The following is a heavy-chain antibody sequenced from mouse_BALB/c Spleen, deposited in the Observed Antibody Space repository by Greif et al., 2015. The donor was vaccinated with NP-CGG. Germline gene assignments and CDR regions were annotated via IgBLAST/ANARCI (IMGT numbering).Heavy chain of an antibody. V-gene: IGHV1-69*02. D-gene: IGHD2-4*01. CDR1: GYTFTSYW. Sequence: QVQLQQSGAELVRSAASVKLSCKASGYTFTSYWINWVTQTPCQGLEWIGYIYPSDSYTNYNQKFKDKATLTVDQSSSTAYMQLSSPTSEDSAVYYCTSTMITTRYFDVWGAGTTVTVSS. J-gene: IGHJ1*01. CDR3: TSTMITTRYFDV. CDR2: IYPSDSYT.